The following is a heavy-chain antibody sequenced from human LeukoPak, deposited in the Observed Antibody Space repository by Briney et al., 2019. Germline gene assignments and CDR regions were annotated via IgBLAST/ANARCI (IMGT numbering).Heavy chain of an antibody. CDR1: GFTFSNYW. D-gene: IGHD3-9*01. J-gene: IGHJ3*02. CDR3: AKEYYDILTGYPSGAFDI. V-gene: IGHV3-9*01. CDR2: ISWNSGSI. Sequence: GGSLRLSCAASGFTFSNYWMHWVRQAPGKGLEWVSGISWNSGSIGYADSVKGRFTISRDNAKNSLYLQMNSLRAEDTALYYCAKEYYDILTGYPSGAFDIWGQGTMVTVSS.